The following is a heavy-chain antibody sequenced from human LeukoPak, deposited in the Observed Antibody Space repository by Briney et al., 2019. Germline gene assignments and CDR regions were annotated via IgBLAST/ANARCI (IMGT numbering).Heavy chain of an antibody. D-gene: IGHD3-10*01. CDR2: IKTKTDGGTA. CDR1: GFTFNTAW. CDR3: ATGGHYFGA. Sequence: GGSLRLSCAASGFTFNTAWMSWVRQAPGKGLEWVGRIKTKTDGGTAEYAAPGKGRCTSYRDDSKNTLYLQMDSLKTEDTAVYHCATGGHYFGAWGQGSLVTVSA. V-gene: IGHV3-15*01. J-gene: IGHJ4*02.